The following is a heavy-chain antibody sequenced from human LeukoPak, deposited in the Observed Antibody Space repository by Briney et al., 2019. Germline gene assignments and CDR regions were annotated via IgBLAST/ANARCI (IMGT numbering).Heavy chain of an antibody. Sequence: SETLSLTCAVYGGSFSGYYWSWIRQPPGKGLEWIGEIKHSGSTNYNPSLKSRVTISVDTSKNRFSLKLSSVTAADTAVYYCARGEWSYCGGDCYLFDYWGQGTLVTVSS. CDR3: ARGEWSYCGGDCYLFDY. CDR2: IKHSGST. D-gene: IGHD2-21*02. CDR1: GGSFSGYY. V-gene: IGHV4-34*01. J-gene: IGHJ4*02.